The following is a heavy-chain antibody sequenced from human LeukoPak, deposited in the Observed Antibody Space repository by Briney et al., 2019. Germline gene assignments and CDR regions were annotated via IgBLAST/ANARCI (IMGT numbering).Heavy chain of an antibody. D-gene: IGHD6-19*01. J-gene: IGHJ3*02. CDR1: GGSISSYY. CDR3: ARGRIAVLSNQAHAFDI. V-gene: IGHV4-34*01. CDR2: INHSGST. Sequence: SETLSLTCTVSGGSISSYYWSWIRQPPGKGLEWIGEINHSGSTNYNPSLKSRVTISVDTSKNQFSLKLSSVTAADTAVYYCARGRIAVLSNQAHAFDIWGQGTMVTVSS.